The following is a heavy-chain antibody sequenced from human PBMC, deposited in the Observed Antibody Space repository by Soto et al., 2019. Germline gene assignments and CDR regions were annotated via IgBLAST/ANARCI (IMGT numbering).Heavy chain of an antibody. D-gene: IGHD4-17*01. CDR2: ISSSSSTI. CDR3: ARPDGDYAYYYMDV. CDR1: GFTFSSYG. J-gene: IGHJ6*03. Sequence: EVQLVESGGGLVQPGGSLRLSCAASGFTFSSYGMNWVRQAPGKGLEWVSYISSSSSTIYYADSVKGRFTISRDNAKNSLYLQMNSLRAEDTAVYYCARPDGDYAYYYMDVWGKGTTVTVSS. V-gene: IGHV3-48*01.